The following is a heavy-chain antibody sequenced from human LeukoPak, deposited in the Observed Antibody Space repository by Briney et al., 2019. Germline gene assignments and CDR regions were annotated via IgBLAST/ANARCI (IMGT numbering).Heavy chain of an antibody. CDR2: INPSGGST. CDR3: ARDLYQVVPAAVSYYYYGMDV. V-gene: IGHV1-46*01. Sequence: GASVKVSCKTSGYTFTRYGVSWVRQAPGQGLEWMGIINPSGGSTSYAQKFQGRVTMTRDTSTSTVYMELSSLRSEDTAVYYCARDLYQVVPAAVSYYYYGMDVWGQGTTVTVSS. D-gene: IGHD2-2*01. J-gene: IGHJ6*02. CDR1: GYTFTRYG.